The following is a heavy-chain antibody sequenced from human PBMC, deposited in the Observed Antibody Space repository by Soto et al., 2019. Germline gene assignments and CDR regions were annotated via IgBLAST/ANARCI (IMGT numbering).Heavy chain of an antibody. CDR1: GGTFSSFG. J-gene: IGHJ6*02. CDR2: ILPIFGTT. Sequence: QVQLVQSGAEVKRPGSSVKVSCKTSGGTFSSFGISWVRQAPGQGFEWIGWILPIFGTTNHAQTLEGRVTITEDESTTTAYMELSSLEFEDTAVYYCAMNVVSDYGRDIWGQGTTVTVAS. D-gene: IGHD2-21*01. CDR3: AMNVVSDYGRDI. V-gene: IGHV1-69*01.